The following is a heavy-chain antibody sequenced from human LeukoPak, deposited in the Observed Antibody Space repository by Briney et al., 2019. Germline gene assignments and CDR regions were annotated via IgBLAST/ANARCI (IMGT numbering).Heavy chain of an antibody. CDR1: GFNFSPYA. D-gene: IGHD2-2*01. J-gene: IGHJ6*04. CDR3: ATLSDIVVVATTPTDV. V-gene: IGHV3-30-3*01. Sequence: GGSLRLSCVASGFNFSPYAVHWVRQAPGKGLEWVAIISNDGTTESYTDSVKGRFTISRDNFKNTLYLQMNGLRLEDTAVYYCATLSDIVVVATTPTDVWGKGTTVIVSS. CDR2: ISNDGTTE.